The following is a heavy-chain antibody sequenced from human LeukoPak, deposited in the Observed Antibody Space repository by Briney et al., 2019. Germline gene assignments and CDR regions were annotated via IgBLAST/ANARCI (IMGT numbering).Heavy chain of an antibody. CDR3: ARDGEQLTIDY. CDR1: GFTFSSYS. Sequence: GGSLRLSCAASGFTFSSYSMTWVRQAPGKGLEWVSYISSSSSTIYYADSVKGRFTISRDNAKNSLYLQMNSLRAEDTAAYYCARDGEQLTIDYWGQGTLVTVSS. V-gene: IGHV3-48*01. CDR2: ISSSSSTI. J-gene: IGHJ4*02. D-gene: IGHD1-1*01.